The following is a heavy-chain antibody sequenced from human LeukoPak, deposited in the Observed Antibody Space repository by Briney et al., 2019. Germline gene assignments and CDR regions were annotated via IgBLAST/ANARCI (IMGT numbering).Heavy chain of an antibody. CDR2: IKSKTDGGTT. CDR3: TTGHRYCSGGSCYPYYYYYGMDV. V-gene: IGHV3-15*01. J-gene: IGHJ6*04. CDR1: GFTFSNAW. Sequence: PGGSLRPSCAASGFTFSNAWMSWVRQAPGKGLEWVGRIKSKTDGGTTDYAAPVKGRFTISRDDSKNTLYLQMNSLKTEDTAVYYCTTGHRYCSGGSCYPYYYYYGMDVWGKGTTVTVSS. D-gene: IGHD2-15*01.